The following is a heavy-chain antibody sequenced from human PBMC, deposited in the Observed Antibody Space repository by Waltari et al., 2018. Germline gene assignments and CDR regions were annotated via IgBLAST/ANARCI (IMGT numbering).Heavy chain of an antibody. V-gene: IGHV4-34*01. CDR2: IHPRGST. J-gene: IGHJ4*02. CDR3: ARGLYNAKIGY. CDR1: GGSFSGYY. D-gene: IGHD1-20*01. Sequence: QVQLQQWGAGLLKSSETLSLTCAVYGGSFSGYYGSWIRQTPGKELGGIGEIHPRGSTDYTSALQSRVTILLDTSKTQLSLKLTSVTAADTAVCYCARGLYNAKIGYWGQGTLVTVSS.